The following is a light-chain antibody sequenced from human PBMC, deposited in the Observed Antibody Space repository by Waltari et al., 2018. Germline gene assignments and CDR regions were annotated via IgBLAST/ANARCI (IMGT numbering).Light chain of an antibody. CDR3: QQGSTIPIT. CDR2: ATS. CDR1: QSISTS. Sequence: DIQMTPSPSSLSASVGDRVTITCRTSQSISTSLNWYQQKPGRAPKFLISATSSLESGVPPRFSVRGSGTDFTLTISSLQPEDFATYYCQQGSTIPITFGQGTRLEI. J-gene: IGKJ5*01. V-gene: IGKV1-39*01.